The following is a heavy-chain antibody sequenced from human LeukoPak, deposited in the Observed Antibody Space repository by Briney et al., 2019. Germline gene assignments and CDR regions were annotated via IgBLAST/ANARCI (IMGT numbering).Heavy chain of an antibody. J-gene: IGHJ5*02. Sequence: SETLSLTCTVSGGSISSGSYYWSWIRQPAGKGLEWIRRIYTSGSTNYNPSLKSRVTISVDTSKNQFSLKLSSVTAADTAVYYCARGYHSSGSYFTNWFDPWGQGTLVTVSS. D-gene: IGHD1-26*01. CDR1: GGSISSGSYY. CDR2: IYTSGST. CDR3: ARGYHSSGSYFTNWFDP. V-gene: IGHV4-61*02.